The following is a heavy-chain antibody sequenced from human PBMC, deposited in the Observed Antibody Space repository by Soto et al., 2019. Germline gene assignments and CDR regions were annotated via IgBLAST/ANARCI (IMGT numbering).Heavy chain of an antibody. Sequence: SLRLSCTASGFTLGDYAMSWFRQAPGKGLEWVGFIRSKAYGGTTEYAASVKGRFTISRDDSKSIAYLQMNSLKTEDTAVYYCTRDPERYYDFWSGYLAYWGQGTLVTVSS. CDR3: TRDPERYYDFWSGYLAY. D-gene: IGHD3-3*01. J-gene: IGHJ4*02. CDR1: GFTLGDYA. V-gene: IGHV3-49*03. CDR2: IRSKAYGGTT.